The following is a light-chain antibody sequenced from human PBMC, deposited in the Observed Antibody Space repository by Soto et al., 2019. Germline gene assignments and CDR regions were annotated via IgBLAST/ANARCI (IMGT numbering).Light chain of an antibody. Sequence: EIVMTQSPTTLSVSPGERATLSCRASQSVSSNLAWYQQKPGQGPRLLIYAASTRATGIPARFSGSGSGTEFTLTISSLQSEDFAVYYCQQYNNWPPITFGPGTKVDIK. J-gene: IGKJ3*01. CDR3: QQYNNWPPIT. CDR1: QSVSSN. V-gene: IGKV3-15*01. CDR2: AAS.